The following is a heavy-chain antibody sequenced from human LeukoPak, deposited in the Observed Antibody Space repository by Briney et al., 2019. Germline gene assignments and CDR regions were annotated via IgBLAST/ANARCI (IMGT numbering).Heavy chain of an antibody. CDR3: ARPYYYDSRTDP. Sequence: NASETLSLTCTVSGGSISIGDYYWSWIRQPPGKGLEWIAYMYYSGSTYYNPSLKSRVTISADTSKNQLSLKLSSVTAADTAVYYCARPYYYDSRTDPWGQRILVTVSS. CDR2: MYYSGST. V-gene: IGHV4-30-4*01. D-gene: IGHD3-22*01. J-gene: IGHJ5*02. CDR1: GGSISIGDYY.